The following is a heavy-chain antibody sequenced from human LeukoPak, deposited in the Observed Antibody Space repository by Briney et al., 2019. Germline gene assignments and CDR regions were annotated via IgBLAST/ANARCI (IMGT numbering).Heavy chain of an antibody. CDR1: GFTFSSYG. D-gene: IGHD3-10*01. CDR3: ARERYYYGSGSYKDY. CDR2: IWYDGSNK. Sequence: GGSLRLSCAASGFTFSSYGMHWVRQAPGKGLEWVAVIWYDGSNKYYADSVKGRFTISRDNSKNTLYLQMNSLRAEDTAVYYCARERYYYGSGSYKDYWGQGTLVTVSS. J-gene: IGHJ4*02. V-gene: IGHV3-33*01.